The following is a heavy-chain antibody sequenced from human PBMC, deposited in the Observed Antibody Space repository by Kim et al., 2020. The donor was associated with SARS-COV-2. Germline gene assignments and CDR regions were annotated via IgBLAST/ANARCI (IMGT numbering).Heavy chain of an antibody. CDR1: GFTFSSYS. CDR3: ARAHDSSGYYQLPPFEDY. J-gene: IGHJ4*02. D-gene: IGHD3-22*01. Sequence: GGSLRLSCAASGFTFSSYSMNWVRQAPGKGLEWVSSISSSSSYIYYADSVKGRFTISRDNAKNSLYLQMNSLRAEDTAVYYCARAHDSSGYYQLPPFEDYWGQGTLVTVSS. V-gene: IGHV3-21*01. CDR2: ISSSSSYI.